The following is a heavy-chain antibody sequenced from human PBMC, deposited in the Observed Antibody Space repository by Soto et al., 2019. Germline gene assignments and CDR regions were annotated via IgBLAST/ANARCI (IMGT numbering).Heavy chain of an antibody. CDR1: GGSISSYY. CDR3: ARRYGHYFDY. V-gene: IGHV4-59*08. Sequence: QVQLQESGPGLVKPSETLSLTCTVSGGSISSYYWSWIRQPPGKGLEWIGYIYYSGSTNYNPSLKSRATTSVDTSKNQLSLKLSSVTAADTAVYYCARRYGHYFDYWGQGTLVTVSS. D-gene: IGHD4-17*01. J-gene: IGHJ4*02. CDR2: IYYSGST.